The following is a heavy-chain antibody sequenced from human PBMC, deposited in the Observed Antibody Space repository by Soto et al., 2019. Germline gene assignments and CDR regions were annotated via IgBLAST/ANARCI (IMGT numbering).Heavy chain of an antibody. J-gene: IGHJ4*02. CDR2: MYSDGKT. Sequence: EVQLVESGGDLIQPGGSLRLSCATSGFVVNRNYMHWVRQAPGKGLEWVSVMYSDGKTYYGESVKGRFTISRDNSKNTVFLHMKSLRAEDTAVYYCARSPYCGTECNSGYLDLWGQGSLVTVSS. CDR3: ARSPYCGTECNSGYLDL. CDR1: GFVVNRNY. V-gene: IGHV3-53*01. D-gene: IGHD2-21*01.